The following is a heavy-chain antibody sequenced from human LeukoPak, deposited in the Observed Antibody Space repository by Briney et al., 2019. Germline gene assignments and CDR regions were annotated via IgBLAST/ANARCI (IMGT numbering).Heavy chain of an antibody. CDR2: INHSGST. Sequence: SETLSLTCAVYGGSFSGYYWSWIRQPPGKGLEWIGEINHSGSTNYNPSLKSRVTISVDTSKNQFSLKLSSVTAADTAAYYCARSLPSRIAARDAFDIWGQGTMVTVSS. J-gene: IGHJ3*02. CDR3: ARSLPSRIAARDAFDI. D-gene: IGHD6-6*01. CDR1: GGSFSGYY. V-gene: IGHV4-34*01.